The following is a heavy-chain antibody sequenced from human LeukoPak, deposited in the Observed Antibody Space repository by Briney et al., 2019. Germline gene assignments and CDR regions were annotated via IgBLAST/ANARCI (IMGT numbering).Heavy chain of an antibody. CDR2: IYYTGNT. V-gene: IGHV4-39*01. J-gene: IGHJ4*02. D-gene: IGHD3/OR15-3a*01. Sequence: SETLSLTCTVSGVSISSSNAYWGWIRQPPGKGLEWIGSIYYTGNTYYNASLKSRVTISIDTSKNQISLRLTSVTVTDTAMYYCARQTGSGLFTLPGGQGTLVTVSS. CDR1: GVSISSSNAY. CDR3: ARQTGSGLFTLP.